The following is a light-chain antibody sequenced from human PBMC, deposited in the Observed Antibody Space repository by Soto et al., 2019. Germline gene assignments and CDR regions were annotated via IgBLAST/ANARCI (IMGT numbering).Light chain of an antibody. CDR1: SSNIGAGYD. J-gene: IGLJ2*01. CDR2: GNS. Sequence: QCVLTQPPSVSGAPGQRVTISCTGSSSNIGAGYDVHWYQQLPGTAPKLLIYGNSNRPSGVPDRFSGSKSGTSASLAITGLQAEDEADYYCQSYDSSLSAPLFGGGTKLTVL. V-gene: IGLV1-40*01. CDR3: QSYDSSLSAPL.